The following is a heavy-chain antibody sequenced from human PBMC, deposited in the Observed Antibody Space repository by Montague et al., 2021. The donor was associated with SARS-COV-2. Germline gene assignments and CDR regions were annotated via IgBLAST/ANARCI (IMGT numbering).Heavy chain of an antibody. V-gene: IGHV4-39*01. CDR3: ARHSGDYTIFGVLIYYMAV. J-gene: IGHJ6*03. CDR2: IYYSEST. Sequence: SETLSLTCTVSGGSFSCSSHYWGWITPPPGKGLEWLVSIYYSESTYDNSSLKSRVTISGETSKNPFSLKLSSVTAADTAVFYCARHSGDYTIFGVLIYYMAVWGTATTVTVSS. D-gene: IGHD3-3*01. CDR1: GGSFSCSSHY.